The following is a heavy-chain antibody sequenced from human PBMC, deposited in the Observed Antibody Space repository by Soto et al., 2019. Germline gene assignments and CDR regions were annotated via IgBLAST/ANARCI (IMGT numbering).Heavy chain of an antibody. CDR3: AKPAYGWFSAFDI. J-gene: IGHJ3*02. Sequence: EVQLLESGGGLVQPGGSLRLSCAASGFTFSSYAMSWVRQAPGKGLEWVSAISGSGGTTYYADSVKGRFTFSRDNSKKTLYMQMNSLRAEDTAVYYCAKPAYGWFSAFDIWGQGTMVTVSS. V-gene: IGHV3-23*01. D-gene: IGHD6-19*01. CDR1: GFTFSSYA. CDR2: ISGSGGTT.